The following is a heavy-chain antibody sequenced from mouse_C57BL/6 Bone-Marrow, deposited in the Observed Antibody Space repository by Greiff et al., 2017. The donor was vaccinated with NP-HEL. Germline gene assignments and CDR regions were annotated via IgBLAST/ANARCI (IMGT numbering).Heavy chain of an antibody. CDR3: ARFLITTVGYAMDY. CDR1: GYTFTDYY. V-gene: IGHV1-26*01. J-gene: IGHJ4*01. Sequence: VQLQQSGPELVKPGASVKISCKASGYTFTDYYMNWVKQSHGKSLEWIGDINPNNGGTSYNQKFKGKATLTVDKSSSTAYMELRSLTSEDSAVYYCARFLITTVGYAMDYWGQGTSVTVSS. D-gene: IGHD1-1*01. CDR2: INPNNGGT.